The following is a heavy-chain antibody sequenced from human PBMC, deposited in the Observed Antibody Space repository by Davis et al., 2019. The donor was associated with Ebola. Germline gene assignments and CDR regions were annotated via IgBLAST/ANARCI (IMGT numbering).Heavy chain of an antibody. CDR1: GYSFTSDW. CDR3: ARHRAKYYDILAEFDY. Sequence: GESLNISCKGSGYSFTSDWIGCERQMRGKGLEWMGIIYPGDSDTRYSPSFQGQFTISADKSISTAYLQWSSLKASDTAMYYCARHRAKYYDILAEFDYWGQGTLVTVSS. D-gene: IGHD3-9*01. V-gene: IGHV5-51*01. CDR2: IYPGDSDT. J-gene: IGHJ4*02.